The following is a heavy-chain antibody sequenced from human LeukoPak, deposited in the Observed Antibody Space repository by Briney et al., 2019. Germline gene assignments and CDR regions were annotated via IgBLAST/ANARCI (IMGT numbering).Heavy chain of an antibody. D-gene: IGHD6-13*01. CDR3: ARGEQLVLGD. CDR1: GFTFSSYS. V-gene: IGHV3-21*01. Sequence: GGSLRLSCAASGFTFSSYSMNWVRQAPGKGLEWVASISSSSSYIYYADSVKGRFTISRDNAKNSLYLKMSSLRADNTPDYYCARGEQLVLGDWNQGTLVTVPS. CDR2: ISSSSSYI. J-gene: IGHJ4*02.